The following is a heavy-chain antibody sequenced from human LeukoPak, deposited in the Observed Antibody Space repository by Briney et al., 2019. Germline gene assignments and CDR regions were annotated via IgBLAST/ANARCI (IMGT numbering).Heavy chain of an antibody. Sequence: GGSLRLSCAASGFTFSSYAMSWVRQAPGKGLEWVSAITGSGGSTYYADSVKGRFTISRDNSKNTLYLQVNSLRAEDTAVYYCAKSSRNYDFWSGLGYWGQGTLVTVSS. CDR1: GFTFSSYA. CDR3: AKSSRNYDFWSGLGY. J-gene: IGHJ4*02. D-gene: IGHD3-3*01. V-gene: IGHV3-23*01. CDR2: ITGSGGST.